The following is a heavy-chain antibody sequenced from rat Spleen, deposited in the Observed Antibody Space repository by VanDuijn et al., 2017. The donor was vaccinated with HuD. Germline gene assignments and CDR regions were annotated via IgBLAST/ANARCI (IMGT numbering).Heavy chain of an antibody. Sequence: EVQLVESDGGLVQPGRSLKLSCAASGFTFSSFAMAWVRQSPKKGLEWVATITSGGSNTYYPDSVKGRFTISRDNAKSTLYLQMDSLRSEDTATYYCARHTGPDYWGQGVMVTVSS. D-gene: IGHD4-2*01. CDR1: GFTFSSFA. CDR3: ARHTGPDY. V-gene: IGHV5-17*01. J-gene: IGHJ2*01. CDR2: ITSGGSNT.